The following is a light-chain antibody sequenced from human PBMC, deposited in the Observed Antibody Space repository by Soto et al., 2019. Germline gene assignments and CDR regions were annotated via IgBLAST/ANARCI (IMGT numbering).Light chain of an antibody. CDR3: CSYTSSVSDV. V-gene: IGLV2-14*01. J-gene: IGLJ1*01. Sequence: QSALTQPASVSGSPGQSITISCTGTSSDVGGYNYVSWYQQHPGKAPKFIIYEVNNRPSGVSNRFSGSKSGNTASLTISGLQAEDEADYYCCSYTSSVSDVFGTGTKLTVL. CDR1: SSDVGGYNY. CDR2: EVN.